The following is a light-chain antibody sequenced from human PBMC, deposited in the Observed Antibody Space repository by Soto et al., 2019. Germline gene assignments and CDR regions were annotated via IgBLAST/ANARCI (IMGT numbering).Light chain of an antibody. CDR3: QQYNYWPGYT. CDR1: ESVSSS. J-gene: IGKJ2*01. CDR2: GAS. Sequence: EIVMTQSPATLSVSPGERATLSCRPSESVSSSLAWYQQKPGQAPRLLIYGASTRATGIPARFSGSGSGTEFTLTISSLQSEDFAVYYCQQYNYWPGYTFGQGTKVDIK. V-gene: IGKV3-15*01.